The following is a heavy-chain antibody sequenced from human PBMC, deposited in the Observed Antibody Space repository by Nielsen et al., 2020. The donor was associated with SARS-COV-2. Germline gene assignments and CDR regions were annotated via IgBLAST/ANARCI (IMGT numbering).Heavy chain of an antibody. D-gene: IGHD3-10*01. Sequence: GESLKISCAASGYTFISYAMSWVRQAPGKGLDWVSAISGGGSSTYYADSVKGRFTISRDNSKNTLYLEMNSLRAEDTAVYYCAKPVLRAGHYYGMDVWGQGTTVTVSS. CDR2: ISGGGSST. V-gene: IGHV3-23*01. J-gene: IGHJ6*02. CDR3: AKPVLRAGHYYGMDV. CDR1: GYTFISYA.